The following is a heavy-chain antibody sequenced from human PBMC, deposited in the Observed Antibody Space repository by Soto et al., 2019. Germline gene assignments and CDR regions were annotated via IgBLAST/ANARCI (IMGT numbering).Heavy chain of an antibody. CDR2: ISGSGGST. D-gene: IGHD3-3*01. J-gene: IGHJ4*02. CDR3: AKAKNYDFWSVGPLVGGFDY. CDR1: GFTFSSYA. V-gene: IGHV3-23*01. Sequence: QSGGSLRLSXAASGFTFSSYAMSWVRQAPGKGLEWVSAISGSGGSTYYADSVKGRFTISRDNSKNTLYLQMNSLRAEDTAVYYCAKAKNYDFWSVGPLVGGFDYWGQGTLVTVSS.